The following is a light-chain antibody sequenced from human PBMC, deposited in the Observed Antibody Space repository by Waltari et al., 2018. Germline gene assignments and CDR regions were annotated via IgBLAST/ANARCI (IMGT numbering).Light chain of an antibody. J-gene: IGKJ4*01. Sequence: DIQMTQSPSSLSASVGDRVTITCRARQSISSYLNWYQQKPGKAPKLLIYATSSLQSGVPSRFSGSESETDFTLTISSLQPEDFATYYCQQSYSTPPLSFGGGTTVEIK. V-gene: IGKV1-39*01. CDR2: ATS. CDR3: QQSYSTPPLS. CDR1: QSISSY.